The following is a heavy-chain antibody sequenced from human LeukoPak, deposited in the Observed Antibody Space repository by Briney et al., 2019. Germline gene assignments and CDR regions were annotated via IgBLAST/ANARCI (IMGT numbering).Heavy chain of an antibody. Sequence: GASVKVSCKASGYTFTGYYMHWVRQAPGQGLEWMGWINPNSGGTNYAQKFQGRVTMTRDTSISTAYMELSRLRSDGTAVYYCARDPMGLWFGEEGIDPWGQGTLVTVSS. CDR2: INPNSGGT. CDR3: ARDPMGLWFGEEGIDP. J-gene: IGHJ5*02. D-gene: IGHD3-10*01. CDR1: GYTFTGYY. V-gene: IGHV1-2*02.